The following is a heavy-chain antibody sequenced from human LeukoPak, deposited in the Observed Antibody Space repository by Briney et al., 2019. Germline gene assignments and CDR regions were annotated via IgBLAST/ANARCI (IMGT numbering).Heavy chain of an antibody. J-gene: IGHJ3*02. Sequence: SETLSLTCTVSGGSISSYYWSWIRQPPGKGLEWIWYIYYSGSTNYNPSLKSRVTISVDTSKNQFSLKLSSVTAADTAVYYCARERAVVDDAFDIWGQGTMVTVSS. CDR3: ARERAVVDDAFDI. CDR1: GGSISSYY. D-gene: IGHD6-19*01. CDR2: IYYSGST. V-gene: IGHV4-59*12.